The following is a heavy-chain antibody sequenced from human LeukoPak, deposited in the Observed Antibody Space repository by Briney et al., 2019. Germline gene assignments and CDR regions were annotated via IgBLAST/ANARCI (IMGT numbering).Heavy chain of an antibody. CDR1: GFTFDDYA. D-gene: IGHD3-10*01. CDR3: ARHGTITMVRGRLRYYYMDV. J-gene: IGHJ6*03. V-gene: IGHV3-9*01. Sequence: GGSLRLSCAASGFTFDDYAMHWVRQAPGKGLEWVSGISWNSGSIGHADSVKGRFTISRDNAKNSLYLQMNSLRAEDTALYYCARHGTITMVRGRLRYYYMDVWGKGATVTISS. CDR2: ISWNSGSI.